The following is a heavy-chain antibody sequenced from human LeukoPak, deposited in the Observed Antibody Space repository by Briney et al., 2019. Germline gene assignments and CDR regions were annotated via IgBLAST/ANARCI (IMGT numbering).Heavy chain of an antibody. D-gene: IGHD6-13*01. Sequence: SETLSLTCTVSGGSISSYYWSWIRQPPGKGLEWIGYIYYSGSTNYNPSLKSRVTISVDTSKNQFSLKLSSVTAAGTAVYYCARVYYSSSYDYWYFDLWGRGTLVTVSS. CDR3: ARVYYSSSYDYWYFDL. J-gene: IGHJ2*01. CDR2: IYYSGST. CDR1: GGSISSYY. V-gene: IGHV4-59*01.